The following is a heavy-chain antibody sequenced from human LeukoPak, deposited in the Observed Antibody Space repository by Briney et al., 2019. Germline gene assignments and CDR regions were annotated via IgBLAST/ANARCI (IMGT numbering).Heavy chain of an antibody. Sequence: PGGSLRLSCAASGFTFSSYAMSWVRQAPGKGLEWVSAISGSGGSTYYADSVKGRFTISRDNSKNTLYLQMNSLRAEDTAVYYCVKGSNGSYWSLYYWGQGTLVTVSS. CDR3: VKGSNGSYWSLYY. V-gene: IGHV3-23*01. J-gene: IGHJ4*02. CDR1: GFTFSSYA. D-gene: IGHD1-26*01. CDR2: ISGSGGST.